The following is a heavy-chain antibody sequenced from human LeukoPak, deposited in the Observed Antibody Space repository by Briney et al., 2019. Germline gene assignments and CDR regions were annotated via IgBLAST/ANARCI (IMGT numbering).Heavy chain of an antibody. CDR3: ARWYYYGSGLDAFDI. Sequence: PSETLSLTCTVSGGSISSYYWSWIRQPPGKGLEWIGYIYYSGSTNYNPSLKSRVTISVDTSKNQFSLKLSSVTAADTAVYYCARWYYYGSGLDAFDIWGQGTMVTVSS. CDR2: IYYSGST. V-gene: IGHV4-59*12. CDR1: GGSISSYY. D-gene: IGHD3-10*01. J-gene: IGHJ3*02.